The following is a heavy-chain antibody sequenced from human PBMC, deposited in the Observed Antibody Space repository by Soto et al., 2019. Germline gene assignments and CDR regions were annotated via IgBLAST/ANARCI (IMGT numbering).Heavy chain of an antibody. CDR1: GFTFINYA. D-gene: IGHD6-13*01. V-gene: IGHV3-30-3*01. CDR2: ILSDEINT. CDR3: AIRATSGGGDAFDI. Sequence: QVQLVESGGGVVQPGWSLRLSCAASGFTFINYAMHWVLQAPGKGLEWVAAILSDEINTYSPDSVKGRFTISRDNSKNTLYLQMNSLRPEETAVYYCAIRATSGGGDAFDIWGQGTMGTFSS. J-gene: IGHJ3*02.